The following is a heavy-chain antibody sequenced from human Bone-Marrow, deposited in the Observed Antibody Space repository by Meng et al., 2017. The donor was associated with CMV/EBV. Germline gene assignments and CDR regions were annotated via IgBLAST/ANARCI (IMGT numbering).Heavy chain of an antibody. D-gene: IGHD6-13*01. Sequence: GESLKISCAASGFTFRSYTMNWVRQAPGKGLEWVSSISSSSNYIYNADSVKGRFTISRDNAKNTLYLQMNSLRAEDTAVYYCAREASQGYSDWFDPWGQGTLVTVSS. CDR3: AREASQGYSDWFDP. CDR2: ISSSSNYI. J-gene: IGHJ5*02. V-gene: IGHV3-21*01. CDR1: GFTFRSYT.